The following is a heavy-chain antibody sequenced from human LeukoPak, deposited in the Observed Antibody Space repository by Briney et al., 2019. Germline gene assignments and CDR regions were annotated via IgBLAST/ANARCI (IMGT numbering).Heavy chain of an antibody. D-gene: IGHD2-2*01. V-gene: IGHV3-74*01. CDR2: INSDGSST. J-gene: IGHJ6*03. Sequence: GGSLRLSCAASGFTFSSYWMHWVRHAPGKGLVWVSRINSDGSSTSYADSVKGRFTISRDNAKNTLYLQMSSLRAEDTAVYYCARDPGCSSTSCYYYYMDVWGKGTTVTVSS. CDR3: ARDPGCSSTSCYYYYMDV. CDR1: GFTFSSYW.